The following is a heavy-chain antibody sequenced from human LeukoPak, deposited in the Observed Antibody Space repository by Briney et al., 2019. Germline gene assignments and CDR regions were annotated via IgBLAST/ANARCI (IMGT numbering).Heavy chain of an antibody. J-gene: IGHJ4*02. D-gene: IGHD3-22*01. CDR2: IYPGDSDT. V-gene: IGHV5-51*01. CDR1: GYIFTSYW. CDR3: ARVTSISSAYWGLLDY. Sequence: LGESLKISCKGSGYIFTSYWIAWVRQMPGKGLEWMGIIYPGDSDTRYSPSFQGQVTISADKSIITAYLQWSSLKASDTAMYYCARVTSISSAYWGLLDYWGQGTLVTVSS.